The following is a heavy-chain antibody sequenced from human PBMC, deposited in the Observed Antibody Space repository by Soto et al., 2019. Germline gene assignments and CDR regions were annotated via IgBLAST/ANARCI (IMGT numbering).Heavy chain of an antibody. J-gene: IGHJ4*02. CDR2: IYYSGST. D-gene: IGHD3-3*01. Sequence: SETLSLTCTASGGSISSYYWSWIRQPPGKGLEWIGYIYYSGSTNYNPSLKSRVTISVDTSKNQFSLKLSSVTAADTAVYYCARRTDDFWSGYWTYFDYWGQGTLVTVSS. CDR3: ARRTDDFWSGYWTYFDY. CDR1: GGSISSYY. V-gene: IGHV4-59*08.